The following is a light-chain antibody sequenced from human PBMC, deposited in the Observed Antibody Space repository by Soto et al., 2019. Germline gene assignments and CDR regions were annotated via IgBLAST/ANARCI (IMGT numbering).Light chain of an antibody. CDR2: LYGDGSH. CDR3: QTWGTGSVV. Sequence: QPVLTQSPSASASLGASVKLTCTLSSGHSSYAIAWHQQQPQKGPRYLMRLYGDGSHTKGDGIPDRFSGSSSGAERYLTISSLQSEDEADYCCQTWGTGSVVFGGGTKVTVL. J-gene: IGLJ2*01. V-gene: IGLV4-69*01. CDR1: SGHSSYA.